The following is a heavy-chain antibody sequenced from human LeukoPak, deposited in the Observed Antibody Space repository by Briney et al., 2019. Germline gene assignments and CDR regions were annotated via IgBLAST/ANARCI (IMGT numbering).Heavy chain of an antibody. CDR1: GYSITSGYF. J-gene: IGHJ3*02. D-gene: IGHD1-1*01. V-gene: IGHV4-38-2*02. CDR2: IYHSGST. Sequence: SETLSLTCTVSGYSITSGYFWGWIRQPPGKGLEWIGSIYHSGSTYYNPSLKSRVTISLDTSRNQFSLKLSSVTAANTAVYYCARNVLDVQGDAFDIWGQGTMVTVSS. CDR3: ARNVLDVQGDAFDI.